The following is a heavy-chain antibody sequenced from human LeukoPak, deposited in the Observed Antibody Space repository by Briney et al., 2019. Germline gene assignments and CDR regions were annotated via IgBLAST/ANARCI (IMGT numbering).Heavy chain of an antibody. D-gene: IGHD5-18*01. Sequence: PGRSLRLSCAASGFTFSNYGMHWVRQAPGKGLEWLAVVWYDDAVKNYADSVKGRFTISRDNSKNTLFLQMNNLSAEDTAVYYCARDTAMVDSNFDYWGQGTLVTVSS. CDR3: ARDTAMVDSNFDY. J-gene: IGHJ4*02. V-gene: IGHV3-33*01. CDR1: GFTFSNYG. CDR2: VWYDDAVK.